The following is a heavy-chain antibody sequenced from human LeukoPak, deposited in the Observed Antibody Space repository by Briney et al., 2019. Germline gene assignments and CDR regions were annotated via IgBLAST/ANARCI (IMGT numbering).Heavy chain of an antibody. D-gene: IGHD2-15*01. CDR2: ISSSGSTI. CDR3: ARIMGYCSGGSCYNNWFDP. V-gene: IGHV3-11*01. Sequence: PGGSLRLSCAASGFTFSDYYMSRIRQAPGKGLEWVSYISSSGSTIYYADSVKGRFTISRDNAKNSLYLQMNSLRAEDTAVYYCARIMGYCSGGSCYNNWFDPWGQGTLVTVSS. CDR1: GFTFSDYY. J-gene: IGHJ5*02.